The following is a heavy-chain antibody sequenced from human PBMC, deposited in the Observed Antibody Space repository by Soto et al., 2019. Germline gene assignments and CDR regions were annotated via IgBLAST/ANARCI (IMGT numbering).Heavy chain of an antibody. CDR3: ARGDATKIIVTTYYGMDV. V-gene: IGHV1-69*12. J-gene: IGHJ6*02. D-gene: IGHD4-17*01. CDR1: GGTLSNYG. Sequence: QVPLVQSGAEVKKPGSSVKVSCKASGGTLSNYGVSWVRQAPGQGLEWLGGIIPVFGTASYAHKFQGRLTITADESTSTVYMDVSSLRSEDTAVYYCARGDATKIIVTTYYGMDVWGQGTTVTVSS. CDR2: IIPVFGTA.